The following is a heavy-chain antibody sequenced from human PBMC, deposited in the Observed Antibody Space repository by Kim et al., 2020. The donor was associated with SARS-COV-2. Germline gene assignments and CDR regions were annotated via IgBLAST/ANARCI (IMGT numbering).Heavy chain of an antibody. J-gene: IGHJ4*02. CDR1: GGSFSGYY. V-gene: IGHV4-34*01. CDR3: ARGGLYSYYYDSSDSTASY. D-gene: IGHD3-22*01. Sequence: SETLSLTCAVYGGSFSGYYWSWIRQPPGKGLEWIGEINHSGSTNYNPSLKSRVTISVDTSKNQFSLKLSSVTAADTAVYYCARGGLYSYYYDSSDSTASYWGQGTLVTVSS. CDR2: INHSGST.